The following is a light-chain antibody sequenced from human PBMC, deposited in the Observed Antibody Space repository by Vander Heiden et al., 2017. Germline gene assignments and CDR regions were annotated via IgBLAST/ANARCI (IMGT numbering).Light chain of an antibody. CDR2: DVS. Sequence: QSALTQPALVSGSPGQSITISCTGTSSDVGGYNYVPWYQQHPGKAPKLMVYDVSTRPSGVSNRFSGSKSGNTASLTISGLQAEDEADYYCSSYTSSSPYVFGTGTKVTVL. CDR3: SSYTSSSPYV. J-gene: IGLJ1*01. CDR1: SSDVGGYNY. V-gene: IGLV2-14*01.